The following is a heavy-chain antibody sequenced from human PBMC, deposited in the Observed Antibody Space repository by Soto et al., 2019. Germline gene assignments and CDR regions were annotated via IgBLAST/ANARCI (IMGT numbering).Heavy chain of an antibody. V-gene: IGHV4-34*01. Sequence: PSETLSLTCAVYGGSFSGYYWSWIRQPPGKGLEWIGEINHSGSTNYNPSLKSRVTISVDTSKNQFSLKLSSVTAADTAVYYCASYRLVPAAIEYYYGMDVWGQGTTVT. CDR2: INHSGST. J-gene: IGHJ6*02. D-gene: IGHD2-2*01. CDR1: GGSFSGYY. CDR3: ASYRLVPAAIEYYYGMDV.